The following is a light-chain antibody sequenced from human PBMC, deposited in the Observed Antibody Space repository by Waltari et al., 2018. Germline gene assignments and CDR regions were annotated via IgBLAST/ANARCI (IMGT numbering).Light chain of an antibody. V-gene: IGLV2-14*03. CDR3: SSYTSNNAV. CDR2: DVS. Sequence: QSALTQPASVSGSPGQSITVSCTGISNDVGIYHFVSSYQHHPGKSPKVVIYDVSYRPSGVSDRFSGSKSVNTASLTISGLQAEDEADYYCSSYTSNNAVFGGGTKLTVL. J-gene: IGLJ3*02. CDR1: SNDVGIYHF.